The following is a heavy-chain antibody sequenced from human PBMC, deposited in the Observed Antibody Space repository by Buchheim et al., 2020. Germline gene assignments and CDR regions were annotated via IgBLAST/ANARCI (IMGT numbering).Heavy chain of an antibody. CDR3: ARGFGPNYDFWSGKEDRNYYYYYMDV. CDR2: IIPIFGTA. Sequence: QVQLVQSGAEVKKPGSSVKVSCKASGGTFSSYAISWVRQAPGQGLEWMGGIIPIFGTANYAQKFQGRVTITADESTSTAYMELSSLRSEDTAVYYCARGFGPNYDFWSGKEDRNYYYYYMDVWGKGTT. J-gene: IGHJ6*03. CDR1: GGTFSSYA. V-gene: IGHV1-69*01. D-gene: IGHD3-3*01.